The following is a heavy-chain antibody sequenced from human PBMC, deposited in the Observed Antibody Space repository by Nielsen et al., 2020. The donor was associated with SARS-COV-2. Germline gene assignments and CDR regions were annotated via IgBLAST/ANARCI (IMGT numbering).Heavy chain of an antibody. Sequence: ALVKVSCKASGGTFSSYGISWVRQAPGQGLEWMGWISAYNGNTNYAQKLQGRVTMTTDTSTSTAYMELRSLRSDDTAVYYCARVSIAVAGSNYYYYYGMDVWGQGTTVTVSS. J-gene: IGHJ6*02. CDR1: GGTFSSYG. CDR2: ISAYNGNT. D-gene: IGHD6-19*01. V-gene: IGHV1-18*01. CDR3: ARVSIAVAGSNYYYYYGMDV.